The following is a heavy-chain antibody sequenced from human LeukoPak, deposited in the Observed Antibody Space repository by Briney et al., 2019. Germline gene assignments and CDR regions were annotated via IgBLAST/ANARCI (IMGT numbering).Heavy chain of an antibody. CDR3: ARDQPHAASWFDP. V-gene: IGHV3-23*01. CDR1: TINFSDYG. J-gene: IGHJ5*02. D-gene: IGHD2-2*01. Sequence: PGGSLRLSCAASTINFSDYGMDWVRQAPGRGLEWVSTISPTGVRTYYADSVRGRFTISRDNSKNTVFLQINSLRVEDTAIYYCARDQPHAASWFDPWGQGTLVTVSS. CDR2: ISPTGVRT.